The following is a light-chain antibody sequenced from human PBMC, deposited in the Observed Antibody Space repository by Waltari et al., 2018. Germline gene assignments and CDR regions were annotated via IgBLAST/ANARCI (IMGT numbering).Light chain of an antibody. J-gene: IGLJ2*01. CDR2: ENS. Sequence: QSVLAQPPSVSAAPGQRVTISCSGSSSNIGSDYVYWYQQFPGTAPKLLIQENSGRASWVPDRFSGSKSGTSATLDITGLQTGDEGGYYCATWDSSLSAGVFGGGTKLTVL. CDR1: SSNIGSDY. V-gene: IGLV1-51*02. CDR3: ATWDSSLSAGV.